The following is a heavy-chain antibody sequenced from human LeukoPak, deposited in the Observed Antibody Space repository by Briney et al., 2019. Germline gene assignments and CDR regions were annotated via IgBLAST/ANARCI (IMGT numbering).Heavy chain of an antibody. CDR1: GFSVTNNY. D-gene: IGHD5-24*01. Sequence: PGGSLRLSCAVSGFSVTNNYMSWVRQAPGKGLEWGSVFYVGGATYYADSVKGRFTISRENSENTLYLQMKSLRAEDTAVYYCARGDGYNFFDYWGQGTLVTVSS. V-gene: IGHV3-53*01. CDR3: ARGDGYNFFDY. CDR2: FYVGGAT. J-gene: IGHJ4*02.